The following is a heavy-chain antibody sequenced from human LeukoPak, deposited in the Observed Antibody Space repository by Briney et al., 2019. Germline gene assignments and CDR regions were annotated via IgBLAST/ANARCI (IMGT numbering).Heavy chain of an antibody. V-gene: IGHV3-11*01. CDR3: ARGRGLVVNSDILTAYYPHLDS. J-gene: IGHJ4*02. Sequence: GGSLRLSCAASGFTFSDYYMSWIRQAPGKGLEWVSCIFSGSTIYYADSVKGRFTISRDNAKNSLFLQMNSLRAEDTAVYYCARGRGLVVNSDILTAYYPHLDSWGQGTLVTVSS. CDR1: GFTFSDYY. CDR2: IFSGSTI. D-gene: IGHD3-9*01.